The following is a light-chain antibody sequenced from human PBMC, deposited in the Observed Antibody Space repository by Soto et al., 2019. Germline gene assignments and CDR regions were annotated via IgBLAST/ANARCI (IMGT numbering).Light chain of an antibody. V-gene: IGLV1-44*01. CDR2: NNY. CDR3: AAWDDSLNGHVV. CDR1: SSYIGRNT. J-gene: IGLJ2*01. Sequence: QSVLTQPPSASGTPGPRVTISCSGSSSYIGRNTVNWYHQLPGAAPKLLIYNNYQRPSGVPDRFSGSKSGTSASLAISGLQSEDEADYYCAAWDDSLNGHVVFGGGTKQTL.